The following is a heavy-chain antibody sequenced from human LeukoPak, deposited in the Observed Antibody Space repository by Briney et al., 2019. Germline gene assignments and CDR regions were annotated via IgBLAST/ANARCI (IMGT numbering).Heavy chain of an antibody. V-gene: IGHV4-34*01. CDR2: INHSGST. D-gene: IGHD3-16*02. J-gene: IGHJ4*02. Sequence: SETLSLTCAVYGGSFSGYYWSWIRQPPGKGLEWIGEINHSGSTNYNPPLKSRVTISVDTSKNQFSLKLSSVTAADTAVYYCARVGSRDYVWGSYRRQGNIQKWGQGTLVTVSS. CDR3: ARVGSRDYVWGSYRRQGNIQK. CDR1: GGSFSGYY.